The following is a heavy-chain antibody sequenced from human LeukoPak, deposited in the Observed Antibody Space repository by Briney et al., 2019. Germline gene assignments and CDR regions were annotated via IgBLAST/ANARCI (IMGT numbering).Heavy chain of an antibody. CDR1: GFTLSDYY. D-gene: IGHD3-22*01. CDR3: ARTSYDSSGYYYYYYYYMDV. CDR2: ISSSGSTI. J-gene: IGHJ6*03. Sequence: GGSLRLSCAASGFTLSDYYMSWIRQAPGKGLEWVSYISSSGSTIYYADSVKGRFTISRDNAKNSLYLQMNSLRAEDTAVYYCARTSYDSSGYYYYYYYYMDVWGKGTTVTVSS. V-gene: IGHV3-11*04.